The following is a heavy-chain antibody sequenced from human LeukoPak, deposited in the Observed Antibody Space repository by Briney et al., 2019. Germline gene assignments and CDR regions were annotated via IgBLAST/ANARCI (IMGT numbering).Heavy chain of an antibody. V-gene: IGHV4-34*01. CDR1: GGSFSGYY. Sequence: SETLSLTCADYGGSFSGYYWSWIRQPPGKGLEWIGEINHSGSTNYNPSLKSRVTISVDTSKNQFSLKLSSVTAADTAVYYCARGGWDCSSTSCYRLKFDYWGQGTLVTVSS. CDR3: ARGGWDCSSTSCYRLKFDY. CDR2: INHSGST. J-gene: IGHJ4*02. D-gene: IGHD2-2*01.